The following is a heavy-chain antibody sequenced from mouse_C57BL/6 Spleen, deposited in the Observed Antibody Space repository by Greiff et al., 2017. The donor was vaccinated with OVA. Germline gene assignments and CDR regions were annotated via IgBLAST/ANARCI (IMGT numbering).Heavy chain of an antibody. D-gene: IGHD1-1*01. J-gene: IGHJ1*03. CDR3: ARDRTTVVADWYFDV. CDR2: ISDGGSYT. V-gene: IGHV5-4*01. Sequence: DVKLVESGGGLVKPGGSLKLSCAASGFTFSSYAMSWVRQTPEKRLEWVATISDGGSYTYYPDNVKGRFTISRDNAKNNLYLQMSHLKSEDTAMYYCARDRTTVVADWYFDVWGTGTTVTVSS. CDR1: GFTFSSYA.